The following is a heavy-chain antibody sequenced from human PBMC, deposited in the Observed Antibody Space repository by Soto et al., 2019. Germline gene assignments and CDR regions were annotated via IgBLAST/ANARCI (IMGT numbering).Heavy chain of an antibody. V-gene: IGHV3-23*01. J-gene: IGHJ3*02. CDR1: GFIFSNYA. D-gene: IGHD1-26*01. Sequence: EVQLLESGGGLVQPGGSLRLSCEASGFIFSNYAMSWVRQGPGKGLEWVSVIGGAAVSTDCADSVKGRCTVSRDDSKNTVYLQLYSLRDDDTAVYYCAKDSTSYTGIYDPFDSWGQGTMVTVSS. CDR2: IGGAAVST. CDR3: AKDSTSYTGIYDPFDS.